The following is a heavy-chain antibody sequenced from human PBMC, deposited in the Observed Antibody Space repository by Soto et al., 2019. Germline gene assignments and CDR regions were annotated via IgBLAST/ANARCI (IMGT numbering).Heavy chain of an antibody. J-gene: IGHJ5*02. Sequence: LQLQESGPGLVKPSETLSLTCTVSGDSISSSGSNWGWIRQPPGKGLEWIGRVSSSGSTYYNPSLNSRVTRSIDTSRNQLSLNLSSVTASDTAVYYCARYTGGFDPWGQGTLVTVSS. CDR3: ARYTGGFDP. CDR1: GDSISSSGSN. V-gene: IGHV4-39*01. D-gene: IGHD1-20*01. CDR2: VSSSGST.